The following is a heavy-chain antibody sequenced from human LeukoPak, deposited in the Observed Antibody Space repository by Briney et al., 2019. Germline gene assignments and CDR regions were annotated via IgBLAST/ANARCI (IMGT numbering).Heavy chain of an antibody. J-gene: IGHJ5*02. CDR3: ARGPLAAAATTWFDP. D-gene: IGHD6-13*01. Sequence: GGSLRLSCAASGFTFSSYWMSWVRQAPGRGLEGVANIKQEVSEKYYVDSVKGRFTISRDNAKKSLYLQMNSLRAEDTAVYYCARGPLAAAATTWFDPWGQGTLVTVSS. CDR2: IKQEVSEK. CDR1: GFTFSSYW. V-gene: IGHV3-7*01.